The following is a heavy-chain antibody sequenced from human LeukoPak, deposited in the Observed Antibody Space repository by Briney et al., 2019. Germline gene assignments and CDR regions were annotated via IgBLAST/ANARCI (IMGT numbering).Heavy chain of an antibody. J-gene: IGHJ4*02. V-gene: IGHV3-30*18. CDR1: GFTFSSYG. Sequence: GGSLRLSCAASGFTFSSYGMHWVRQAPGKGLEWVAVISYDGSNKYYADSVKGRFTTSRDNFKNTLYLQMNSLRAEDTAVYYCAKDFDYWGQGTLVTVSS. CDR2: ISYDGSNK. CDR3: AKDFDY.